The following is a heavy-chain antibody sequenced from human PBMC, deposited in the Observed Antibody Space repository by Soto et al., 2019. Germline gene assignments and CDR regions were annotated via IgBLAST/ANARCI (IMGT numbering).Heavy chain of an antibody. CDR2: ISSSSSYI. D-gene: IGHD3-3*01. V-gene: IGHV3-21*01. CDR1: GFTFSSYS. J-gene: IGHJ5*02. Sequence: GGSLRLSCAASGFTFSSYSMNWARKAPGKGLEWVSSISSSSSYIYYADSVKGRFTISRDNAKNSLYLQMNSLRAEDTAVYYCARGPLTIFGVVIDNWFDPWGQGTLVTVSS. CDR3: ARGPLTIFGVVIDNWFDP.